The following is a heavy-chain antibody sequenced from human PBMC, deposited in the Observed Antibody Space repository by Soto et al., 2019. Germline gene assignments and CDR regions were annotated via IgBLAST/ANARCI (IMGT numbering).Heavy chain of an antibody. Sequence: EVQLVESGGGLVQPGRSLRLSCAASGFTFDDYAMHWVRQPPGKGLEWVSGITWNSGIIGYADSVKGRFTISRDNAKNSLYLQMNSLRPEDTALYYCAKDPGYSTSYYGYVDLWGRGTLVTVSS. CDR2: ITWNSGII. CDR1: GFTFDDYA. V-gene: IGHV3-9*01. D-gene: IGHD6-13*01. CDR3: AKDPGYSTSYYGYVDL. J-gene: IGHJ2*01.